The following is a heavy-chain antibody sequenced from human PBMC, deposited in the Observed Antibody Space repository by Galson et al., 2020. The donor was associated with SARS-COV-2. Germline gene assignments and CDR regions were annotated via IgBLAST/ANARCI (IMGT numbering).Heavy chain of an antibody. CDR1: GFTFSSYA. D-gene: IGHD2-2*03. V-gene: IGHV3-30*04. CDR2: ISYDGSNK. CDR3: ARDGLVY. J-gene: IGHJ4*02. Sequence: GESLKISCAASGFTFSSYAMHWVRQAPGKGLEWVAVISYDGSNKYYADSVKGRFTISRDNSKNTLYLQMNSLRAEDTAVYYCARDGLVYWGQGTLVTVAS.